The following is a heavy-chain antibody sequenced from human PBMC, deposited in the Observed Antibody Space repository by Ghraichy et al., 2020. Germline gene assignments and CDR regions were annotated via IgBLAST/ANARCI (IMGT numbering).Heavy chain of an antibody. D-gene: IGHD3-9*01. J-gene: IGHJ4*02. V-gene: IGHV4-34*01. Sequence: SQTLSLTCAVYGGSFSGYYWSWIRQPPGKGLEWIGEINHSGSTNYNPSLKSRVTISVDTSKNQFSLKLSSVTAADTAVYYCARGRGYDILTGYSYFDYWGQGTLVTVSS. CDR1: GGSFSGYY. CDR3: ARGRGYDILTGYSYFDY. CDR2: INHSGST.